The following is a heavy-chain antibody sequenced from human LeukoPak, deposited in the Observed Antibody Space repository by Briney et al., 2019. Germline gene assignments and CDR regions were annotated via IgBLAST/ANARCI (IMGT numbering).Heavy chain of an antibody. D-gene: IGHD6-13*01. CDR3: ARTRIAAAGGRWAGMDV. CDR2: INPNSGGT. CDR1: GYTFTGYY. J-gene: IGHJ6*02. Sequence: ASVKVSCRASGYTFTGYYMHWVRQAPGQGLEWMGWINPNSGGTNYAQKFQGWVTMTRDTSISTAYMELSRLRSDDTAVYYCARTRIAAAGGRWAGMDVWGQGTTVTVSS. V-gene: IGHV1-2*04.